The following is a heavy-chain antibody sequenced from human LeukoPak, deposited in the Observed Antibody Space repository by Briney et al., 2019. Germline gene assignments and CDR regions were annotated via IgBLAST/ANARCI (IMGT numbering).Heavy chain of an antibody. J-gene: IGHJ5*02. Sequence: ASVKVSCKASGHTFTGYYTHWVRHAHGQGLEWMGWINPNSGGTNYAQKFQGRVTMTRDTSISTAYMELSRLRSDDTAVYYCATTFTGNYYGSGNPWGQGTLVTVSS. CDR1: GHTFTGYY. CDR2: INPNSGGT. V-gene: IGHV1-2*02. CDR3: ATTFTGNYYGSGNP. D-gene: IGHD3-10*01.